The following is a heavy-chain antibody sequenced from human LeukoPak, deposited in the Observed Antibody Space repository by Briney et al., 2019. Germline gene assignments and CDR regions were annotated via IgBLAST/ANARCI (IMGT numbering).Heavy chain of an antibody. D-gene: IGHD6-13*01. Sequence: GGSLRLSCAASGFTFSGSAMHWVRQASGKGLEWAGRIRSKANSYATAYAASVKGRFTISRDDSKNTAYLQMNSLKTEDTAVYFCTRAPDSSSWYNYFDYWGRGTLVTVSS. J-gene: IGHJ4*02. CDR3: TRAPDSSSWYNYFDY. CDR2: IRSKANSYAT. V-gene: IGHV3-73*01. CDR1: GFTFSGSA.